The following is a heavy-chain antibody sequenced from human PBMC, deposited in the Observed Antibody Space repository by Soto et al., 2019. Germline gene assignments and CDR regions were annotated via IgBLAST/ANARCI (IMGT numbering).Heavy chain of an antibody. CDR1: GYNFTTYG. CDR3: ARVWVGTTFAYYYGMDV. J-gene: IGHJ6*02. V-gene: IGHV1-18*01. CDR2: ISAYNGNT. Sequence: QVQLVQSGAEVKKPGASVKVSCKTSGYNFTTYGINWVRKAPGQGIEWMGWISAYNGNTNYAQKLQGRVTMTTDTSTSTAYMELRSLRSDDTAVYYCARVWVGTTFAYYYGMDVWGQGTTVTVSS. D-gene: IGHD1-1*01.